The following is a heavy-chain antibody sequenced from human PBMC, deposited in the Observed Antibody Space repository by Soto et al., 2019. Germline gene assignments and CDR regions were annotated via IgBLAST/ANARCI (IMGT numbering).Heavy chain of an antibody. D-gene: IGHD3-16*01. CDR1: GASVSRGTSY. CDR2: IYYSGYT. CDR3: ARHNGPLYVGYYYDMDV. V-gene: IGHV4-39*01. J-gene: IGHJ6*02. Sequence: PSETLSLTCSVSGASVSRGTSYWGWIRQPPGKGLEWIGSIYYSGYTYYNPSLKSRVTISVDTSKNQFSLKLSSVTAADTAVYYCARHNGPLYVGYYYDMDVWGQGTTVTVSS.